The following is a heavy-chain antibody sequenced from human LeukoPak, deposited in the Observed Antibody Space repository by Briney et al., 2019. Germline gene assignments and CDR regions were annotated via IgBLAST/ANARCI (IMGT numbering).Heavy chain of an antibody. D-gene: IGHD2-2*02. CDR3: AREWRYCSSTSCYRVPGGYYGMDV. J-gene: IGHJ6*02. Sequence: ASVKVSCKASGYTFTSYDINWVRQATGQGLEWMGWMNPNSGNRGYAQKFQGRVTMTRNTSISTAYMELSSLRSEDTAVYYCAREWRYCSSTSCYRVPGGYYGMDVWGQGTTVTVSS. CDR2: MNPNSGNR. V-gene: IGHV1-8*01. CDR1: GYTFTSYD.